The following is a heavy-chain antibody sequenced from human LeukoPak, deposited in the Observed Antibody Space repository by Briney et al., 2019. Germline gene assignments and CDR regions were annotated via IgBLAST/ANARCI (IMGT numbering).Heavy chain of an antibody. D-gene: IGHD2-21*01. CDR1: GFTFSSYH. J-gene: IGHJ4*02. V-gene: IGHV3-21*04. CDR3: VKERGGEFDF. CDR2: IGSSGSYI. Sequence: GGSLRLSCEVSGFTFSSYHMNWVRQAPGKGLEWVSSIGSSGSYIYYADSLTGRFTISRDNAKNSLYLQMNSLRAEDTAVYYCVKERGGEFDFWGQGTLVTVSS.